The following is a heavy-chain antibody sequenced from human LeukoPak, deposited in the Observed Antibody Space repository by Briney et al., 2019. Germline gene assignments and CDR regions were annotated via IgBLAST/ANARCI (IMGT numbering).Heavy chain of an antibody. Sequence: GRSLRLSCEASGFTFTNYGMHWFRQAPGKGLEWVAVISYDGSITYYADSVRGRFTISRDNSKNTLDLQMNSLTAEDTAVYFCAKDWKGYLDRLSPYYDYYYGMDVWGQGTTVTVSS. CDR2: ISYDGSIT. V-gene: IGHV3-30*18. CDR1: GFTFTNYG. CDR3: AKDWKGYLDRLSPYYDYYYGMDV. D-gene: IGHD3-9*01. J-gene: IGHJ6*02.